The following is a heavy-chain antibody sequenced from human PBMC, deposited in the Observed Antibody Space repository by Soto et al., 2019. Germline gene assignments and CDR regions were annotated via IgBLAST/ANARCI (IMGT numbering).Heavy chain of an antibody. CDR3: ARGGYDYVWGSYRNDYYFDY. D-gene: IGHD3-16*02. CDR2: IIPIFGTA. V-gene: IGHV1-69*13. Sequence: SVKVSCKASGGTFSSYAISWVRQAPGQGLEWMGGIIPIFGTANYAQKFQGRVTITADESTSTAYMELSSLRSEDTAVYYCARGGYDYVWGSYRNDYYFDYWGQGTLVTVSS. CDR1: GGTFSSYA. J-gene: IGHJ4*02.